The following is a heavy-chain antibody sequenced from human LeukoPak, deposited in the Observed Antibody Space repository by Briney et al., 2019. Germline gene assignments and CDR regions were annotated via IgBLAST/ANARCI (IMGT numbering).Heavy chain of an antibody. V-gene: IGHV3-21*01. CDR3: ARVPDFWSGYYVDH. J-gene: IGHJ4*02. CDR2: ISRGSIHI. CDR1: GFNLSNYG. D-gene: IGHD3-3*01. Sequence: GGSLRLFCVVSGFNLSNYGMNWVRQAPGKGLEWVSSISRGSIHIYYGDSVKGRFTISRDNAKNSLYLQMNSLRAEDTAVYYCARVPDFWSGYYVDHWGQGTLVTVSS.